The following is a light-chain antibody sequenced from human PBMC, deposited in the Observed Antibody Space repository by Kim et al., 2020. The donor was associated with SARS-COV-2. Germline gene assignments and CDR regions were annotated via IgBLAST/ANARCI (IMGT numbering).Light chain of an antibody. CDR2: DVS. V-gene: IGLV2-14*03. J-gene: IGLJ2*01. CDR3: SSYTSSSTLEVV. CDR1: SSDVGGYKA. Sequence: SITISCTGPSSDVGGYKAASWYQPHPGQAPNLMIYDVSHRPSGVSTRFSGSKSGNTASLTISGLQAEDEADYYCSSYTSSSTLEVVFGGGTQLTVL.